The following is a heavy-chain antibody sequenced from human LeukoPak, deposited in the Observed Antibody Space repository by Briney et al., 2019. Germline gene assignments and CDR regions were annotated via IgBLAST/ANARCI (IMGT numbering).Heavy chain of an antibody. V-gene: IGHV3-23*01. CDR2: ISGSGGST. Sequence: GGSLRLSCAASGFTFSSYAMSWVRQAPGKGLEWVSAISGSGGSTYYAESVKGRFTISRDNSKKTLYLQMNSLRAEDTAVYYCASGLWLSPEVGATDYWGQGTLVTVSS. CDR3: ASGLWLSPEVGATDY. J-gene: IGHJ4*02. CDR1: GFTFSSYA. D-gene: IGHD1-26*01.